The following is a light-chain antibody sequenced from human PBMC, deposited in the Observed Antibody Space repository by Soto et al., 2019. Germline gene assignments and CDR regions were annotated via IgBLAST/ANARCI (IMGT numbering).Light chain of an antibody. CDR2: GAS. CDR1: QSVSSSY. V-gene: IGKV3-20*01. CDR3: QQSYSIPRT. J-gene: IGKJ1*01. Sequence: IVLKQSPGTLSLSQGERATLSCRASQSVSSSYLAWYQQKPGQAPRLLIYGASSRATGIPDRFSGSGSGTDFTLTISSLQPEDFATYYCQQSYSIPRTFGQGTKVDVK.